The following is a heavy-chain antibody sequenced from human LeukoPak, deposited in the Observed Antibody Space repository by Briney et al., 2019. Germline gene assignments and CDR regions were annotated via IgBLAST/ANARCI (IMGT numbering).Heavy chain of an antibody. CDR2: ISSSGSV. CDR3: AKDRWSVYSGYDEGCFDY. D-gene: IGHD5-12*01. V-gene: IGHV4-61*01. CDR1: RGSISGSIRSYY. Sequence: PSETLSLTCTVPRGSISGSIRSYYWSWLRQPPGKGLEWIGYISSSGSVNDNPSLRSRVTISVDTSKNQFSLNLSSVSAADTAVYYCAKDRWSVYSGYDEGCFDYWGQGTLVTVSS. J-gene: IGHJ4*02.